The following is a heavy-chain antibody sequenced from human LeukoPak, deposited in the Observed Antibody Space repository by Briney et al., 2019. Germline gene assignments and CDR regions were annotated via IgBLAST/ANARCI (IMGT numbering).Heavy chain of an antibody. CDR1: GFRFNTYW. CDR2: IYSGGST. CDR3: ARRSGYYDGYFDY. V-gene: IGHV3-53*01. Sequence: PGGSLRLSCAASGFRFNTYWMSWVRQAPGKGLEWVSVIYSGGSTYYADSVKGRFTISRDNSKNTLYLQMNSLRVEDTAVYYCARRSGYYDGYFDYWGQGTLVTVSS. J-gene: IGHJ4*02. D-gene: IGHD3-22*01.